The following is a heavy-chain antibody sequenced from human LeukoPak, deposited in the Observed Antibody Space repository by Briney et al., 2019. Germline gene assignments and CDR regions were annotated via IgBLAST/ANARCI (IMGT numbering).Heavy chain of an antibody. CDR1: GYTFTSYY. D-gene: IGHD2-21*02. CDR2: INPSSGST. J-gene: IGHJ6*03. V-gene: IGHV1-46*01. Sequence: ASVKVSCKASGYTFTSYYMHWVRQAPGQGLEWMGIINPSSGSTSYAQKFQGRVTMTRDMSTSTVYMELSSLRSEDTAVYYCARDSLAYCGGDCYPYYMDVWGKGTTVTISS. CDR3: ARDSLAYCGGDCYPYYMDV.